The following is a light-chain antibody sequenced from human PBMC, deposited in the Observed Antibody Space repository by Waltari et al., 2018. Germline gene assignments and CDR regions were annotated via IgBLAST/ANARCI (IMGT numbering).Light chain of an antibody. J-gene: IGLJ2*01. CDR1: SSDVGSYNL. V-gene: IGLV2-23*02. CDR2: EVS. Sequence: QSALTKPASVSGSPRQSITIPCTGTSSDVGSYNLFSWYQQHPGKAPKLMIYEVSKRPSGVSNRFSGSKSGNTASLTISGLQAEDEADYYCCSYAGSSTHVVFGGGTKLTVL. CDR3: CSYAGSSTHVV.